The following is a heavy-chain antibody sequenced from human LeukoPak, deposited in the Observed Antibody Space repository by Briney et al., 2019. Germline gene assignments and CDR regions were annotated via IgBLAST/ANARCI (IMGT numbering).Heavy chain of an antibody. CDR1: GFNFGDYG. Sequence: PGGSLRLSCVASGFNFGDYGMSWVRQAPGKGLEWVSGINWNGGSTGYADSVKGRFTISRDNAKNSLYLQMNSLRAEDTALYYCARDRGGSSSPPKYFQHWGQGTLVTVSS. CDR2: INWNGGST. CDR3: ARDRGGSSSPPKYFQH. J-gene: IGHJ1*01. V-gene: IGHV3-20*04. D-gene: IGHD6-6*01.